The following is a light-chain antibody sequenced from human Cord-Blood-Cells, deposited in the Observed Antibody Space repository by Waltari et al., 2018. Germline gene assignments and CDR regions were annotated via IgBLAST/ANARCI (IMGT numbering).Light chain of an antibody. CDR3: AAWDDSLNGVV. Sequence: QSVLTQPPSASGTPGPRVTTPCSGSSSNIGSKTEHWYQQLPGTAPKLLIYSNNQRPSGVPDRFSGSKSGTSASLAISGLQSEDEADYYCAAWDDSLNGVVFGGGTKLTVL. CDR2: SNN. V-gene: IGLV1-44*01. CDR1: SSNIGSKT. J-gene: IGLJ2*01.